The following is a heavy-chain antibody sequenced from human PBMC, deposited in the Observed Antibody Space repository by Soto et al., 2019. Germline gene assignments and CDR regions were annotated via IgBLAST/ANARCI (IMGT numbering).Heavy chain of an antibody. Sequence: QVQLVESGGGVVQPGRSLRLSCAASGFTFSSYGMHWVRQAPGKGLEWVAVISYDGSNKYYADSVKGRFTISRDNSKNTLYLQMNSLRAEDTAVYYCAKAGIAVAGTPFDPWGQGTLVTVSS. CDR3: AKAGIAVAGTPFDP. J-gene: IGHJ5*02. V-gene: IGHV3-30*18. CDR2: ISYDGSNK. D-gene: IGHD6-19*01. CDR1: GFTFSSYG.